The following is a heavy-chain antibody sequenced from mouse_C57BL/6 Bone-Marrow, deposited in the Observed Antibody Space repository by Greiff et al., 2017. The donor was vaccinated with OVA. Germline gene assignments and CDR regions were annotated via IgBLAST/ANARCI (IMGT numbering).Heavy chain of an antibody. J-gene: IGHJ4*01. CDR2: ISSGGDYI. CDR1: GFTFSSYA. V-gene: IGHV5-9-1*02. Sequence: EVMLVESGEGLVKPGGSLKLSCAASGFTFSSYAMSWVRQTPEKRLEWVAYISSGGDYIYYADTVKGRFTISRDNARNTLYLQMSSLKSEDTAMYYCTRATTVVADYAMDYWGQGTSVTVSS. D-gene: IGHD1-1*01. CDR3: TRATTVVADYAMDY.